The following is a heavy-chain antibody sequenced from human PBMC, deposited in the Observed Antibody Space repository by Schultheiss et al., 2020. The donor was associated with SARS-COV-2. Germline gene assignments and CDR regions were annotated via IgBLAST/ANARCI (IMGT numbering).Heavy chain of an antibody. CDR1: GFTFSSYG. D-gene: IGHD3-3*01. CDR3: TTEVGYGFWSGYPFDY. V-gene: IGHV3-30*03. Sequence: GGSLRLSCAASGFTFSSYGMHWVRQAPGKGLEWVAVISYDGSNKYYADSVKGRFTISRDNSKNTLYLQMNSLQTEDTAVYYCTTEVGYGFWSGYPFDYWGQGTLVTVSS. CDR2: ISYDGSNK. J-gene: IGHJ4*02.